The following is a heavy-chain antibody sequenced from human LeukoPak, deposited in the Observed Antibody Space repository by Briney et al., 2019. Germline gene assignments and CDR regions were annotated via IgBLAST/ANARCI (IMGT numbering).Heavy chain of an antibody. CDR3: TRGQYGYSSRLDS. CDR1: GFTFGDFL. Sequence: GGSLRLSCTSSGFTFGDFLMSWVRQAPGEGLEWVGFIRSKAYGGTRQYAASVNGRFTISRDDSKNIAYLQINSLKTEDTAVYYCTRGQYGYSSRLDSWGQGTLVTVSS. J-gene: IGHJ4*02. D-gene: IGHD6-19*01. CDR2: IRSKAYGGTR. V-gene: IGHV3-49*04.